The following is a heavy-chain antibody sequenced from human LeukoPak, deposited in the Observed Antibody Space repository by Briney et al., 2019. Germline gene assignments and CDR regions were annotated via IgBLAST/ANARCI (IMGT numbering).Heavy chain of an antibody. Sequence: GGSLRLSCETAGFTFSSYVMHWVRRTPGKGLVWVSRISHDGFISYADSVKGRFTITRDNAKNTLILQMNSLRAEDTAVYYCARDWVYKIDYWGRGTLVTVSS. CDR2: ISHDGFI. CDR3: ARDWVYKIDY. CDR1: GFTFSSYV. V-gene: IGHV3-74*01. D-gene: IGHD5-24*01. J-gene: IGHJ4*02.